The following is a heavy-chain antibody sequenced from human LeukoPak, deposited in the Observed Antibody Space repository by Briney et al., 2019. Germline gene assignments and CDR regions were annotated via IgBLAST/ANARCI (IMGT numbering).Heavy chain of an antibody. V-gene: IGHV7-4-1*02. CDR1: GYTFSTYP. CDR2: INTNTGSP. CDR3: VRGNDTTGYFNY. J-gene: IGHJ4*02. Sequence: ASVKVSCKASGYTFSTYPMNWVRQAPGQGLEWMGWINTNTGSPTYAQGLTGRSVFSLDTSVSTAFLQINSLKAEDTTLYYCVRGNDTTGYFNYWGQGTLVTVSS. D-gene: IGHD3-22*01.